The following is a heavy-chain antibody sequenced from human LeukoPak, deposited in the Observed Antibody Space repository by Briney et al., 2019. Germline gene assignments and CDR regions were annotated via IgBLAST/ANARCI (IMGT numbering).Heavy chain of an antibody. CDR3: AGSSSSPSRYYFDY. J-gene: IGHJ4*02. Sequence: SETLSLTCTVSGGSISSSSYYWGWIRQPPGKGLEWIGSIYYSGSTYYNPSLKSRVTISVDTSKNQFSLKLSSVTAADTAVYYCAGSSSSPSRYYFDYWGQGTLVTVSS. D-gene: IGHD6-6*01. CDR2: IYYSGST. V-gene: IGHV4-39*07. CDR1: GGSISSSSYY.